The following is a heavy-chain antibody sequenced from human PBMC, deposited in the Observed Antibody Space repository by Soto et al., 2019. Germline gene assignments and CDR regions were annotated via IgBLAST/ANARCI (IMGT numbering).Heavy chain of an antibody. Sequence: VGSLRLSCAASGFTFSSYAVSWVRQAPGKGLEWVSAISGSGGSTYYADSVKGRFTTSRDNSKNTLYLQMNSLRAEDSAVYYCAAMGYYDYWGQGTLVTVSS. V-gene: IGHV3-23*01. CDR2: ISGSGGST. CDR3: AAMGYYDY. D-gene: IGHD3-22*01. J-gene: IGHJ4*02. CDR1: GFTFSSYA.